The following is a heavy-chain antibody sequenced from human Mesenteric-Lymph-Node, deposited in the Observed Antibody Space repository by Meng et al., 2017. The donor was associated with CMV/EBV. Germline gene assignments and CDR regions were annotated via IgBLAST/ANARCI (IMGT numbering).Heavy chain of an antibody. V-gene: IGHV1-69*02. CDR2: IIPILGIA. D-gene: IGHD6-13*01. J-gene: IGHJ4*02. Sequence: SVKVSCKASGGTFSSYTISWVRQAPGQGLEWMGRIIPILGIANYAQKFQGRVTITADKSTSTAYMELSSLRSEDTAVYYCARATKEGYSSSWYNYWGQGTLVTVSS. CDR1: GGTFSSYT. CDR3: ARATKEGYSSSWYNY.